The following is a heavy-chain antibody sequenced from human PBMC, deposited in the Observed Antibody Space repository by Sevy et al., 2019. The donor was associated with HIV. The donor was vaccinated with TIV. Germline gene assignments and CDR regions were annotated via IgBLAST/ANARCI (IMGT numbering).Heavy chain of an antibody. CDR1: GYTFTFYG. V-gene: IGHV1-18*04. CDR2: IDTNNGNT. Sequence: ASVKVSCKGSGYTFTFYGMSWVRQAPGQGLEWIGWIDTNNGNTKYGLKFQDTVTMTTDTSTTTAYLEVRSLRPDDTAFYYCATGHLAKDYNWFDPWGQGTQVTVSS. J-gene: IGHJ5*02. CDR3: ATGHLAKDYNWFDP.